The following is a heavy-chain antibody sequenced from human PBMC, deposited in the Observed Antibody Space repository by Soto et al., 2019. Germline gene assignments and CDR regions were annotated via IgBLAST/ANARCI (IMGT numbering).Heavy chain of an antibody. V-gene: IGHV3-48*01. Sequence: EVQLVESGGGLVQPGGSLRLSCAASGFTFSSYSMNWVRQAPGKGLEWVSYISSSSSTIYYADSVKGRFTISRDNAKNSLYLQMTSLRADDTAVYYCARAALYNWNDVSWFDPWGQGTLVTVSS. CDR1: GFTFSSYS. CDR3: ARAALYNWNDVSWFDP. J-gene: IGHJ5*02. D-gene: IGHD1-1*01. CDR2: ISSSSSTI.